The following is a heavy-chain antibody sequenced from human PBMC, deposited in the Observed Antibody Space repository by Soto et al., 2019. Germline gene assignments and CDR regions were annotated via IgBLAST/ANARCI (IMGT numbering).Heavy chain of an antibody. Sequence: QVQLQESGPGLVKPSGTLSLTCAVSGGSISSSNWWSWVRQPPGKGLEGIGEIYHSGSTHYNPSLESRVTISVDKSKTQFSLKLCSGTASGTAVYYCARDRSDESSGYYYGTFDIWGQGTMVTVSS. CDR3: ARDRSDESSGYYYGTFDI. D-gene: IGHD3-22*01. CDR1: GGSISSSNW. V-gene: IGHV4-4*02. CDR2: IYHSGST. J-gene: IGHJ3*02.